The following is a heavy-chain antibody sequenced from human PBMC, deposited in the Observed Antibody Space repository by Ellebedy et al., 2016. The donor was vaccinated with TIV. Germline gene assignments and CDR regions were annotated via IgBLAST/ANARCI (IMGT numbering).Heavy chain of an antibody. CDR3: VREHEGSSKSD. Sequence: SETLSLXXSVSGGSISSSLYYWAWVRQPPGKGLEWIASINYSGRTYYKPSLKSRVTISMDTSKNQFSLKMTSVTAADTAVYYCVREHEGSSKSDWGQGTLVTVSS. CDR2: INYSGRT. D-gene: IGHD6-6*01. J-gene: IGHJ4*02. CDR1: GGSISSSLYY. V-gene: IGHV4-39*02.